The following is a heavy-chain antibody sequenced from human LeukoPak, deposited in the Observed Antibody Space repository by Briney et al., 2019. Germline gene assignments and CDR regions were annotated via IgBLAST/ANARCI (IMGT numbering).Heavy chain of an antibody. D-gene: IGHD4-23*01. V-gene: IGHV4-59*01. CDR2: IYYSGST. Sequence: SETLSLTCTVSGDSISSDYWSWIRQPPGKGLEWIGFIYYSGSTNSNPSLKSRVTISVDTSENQFSLKLSSVTAADTAVYYCARGSTVVTVDVWGQGTTVTVSS. CDR1: GDSISSDY. J-gene: IGHJ6*02. CDR3: ARGSTVVTVDV.